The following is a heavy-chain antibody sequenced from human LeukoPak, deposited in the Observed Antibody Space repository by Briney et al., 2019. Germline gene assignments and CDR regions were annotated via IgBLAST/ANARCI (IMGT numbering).Heavy chain of an antibody. V-gene: IGHV4-59*01. Sequence: SETLSLTCTVSGASIRSYYWSWVRQPPGKGLEWIGYIYYSGSTNYNTSLKRRVKISVDTSKHQFSLKLSSVTAADTAVYYCARTGSTVTMLYPFDHWGQGTLVTVSS. J-gene: IGHJ4*02. CDR2: IYYSGST. CDR1: GASIRSYY. CDR3: ARTGSTVTMLYPFDH. D-gene: IGHD4-17*01.